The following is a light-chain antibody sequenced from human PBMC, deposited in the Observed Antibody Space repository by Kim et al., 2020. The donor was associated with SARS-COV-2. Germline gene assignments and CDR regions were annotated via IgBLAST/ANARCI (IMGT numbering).Light chain of an antibody. CDR1: QSVGSNY. Sequence: SPGERATRSCRASQSVGSNYLAWHQQKPGQAPRLLIYGASSRATGIPDRFSGSGSGTDFTLTISRLEPEDFAVYYCQQYGSSPRTFGLGTKVDIK. CDR3: QQYGSSPRT. V-gene: IGKV3-20*01. CDR2: GAS. J-gene: IGKJ1*01.